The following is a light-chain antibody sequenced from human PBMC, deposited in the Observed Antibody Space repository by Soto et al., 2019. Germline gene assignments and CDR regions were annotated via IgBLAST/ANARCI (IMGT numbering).Light chain of an antibody. CDR1: SSDVGGYSY. J-gene: IGLJ1*01. CDR2: DVS. CDR3: SSYTSSSTYV. V-gene: IGLV2-14*01. Sequence: QSALTQPASVSGSPGQSITISCTGTSSDVGGYSYVSWYQQHPDKAPKLMIFDVSNRPSGVSNRFSGSKSDNTASLTISGLQAEDEADYYWSSYTSSSTYVFGTGTKLTVL.